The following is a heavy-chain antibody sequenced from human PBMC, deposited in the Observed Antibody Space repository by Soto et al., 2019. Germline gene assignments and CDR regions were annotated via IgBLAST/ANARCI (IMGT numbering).Heavy chain of an antibody. Sequence: EVQLLQSGGGFRPPGGSVRLSCATSGFTFNTYPMTWVRQAPGKGLEWVASISSTAGRTSSYADSVKGRFAIARDFSENFVYVKINNLRVEDAAVYSGAKGFFSFHYGMEVWGQGPPVPFSS. CDR1: GFTFNTYP. CDR3: AKGFFSFHYGMEV. J-gene: IGHJ6*02. V-gene: IGHV3-23*01. D-gene: IGHD3-3*01. CDR2: ISSTAGRTS.